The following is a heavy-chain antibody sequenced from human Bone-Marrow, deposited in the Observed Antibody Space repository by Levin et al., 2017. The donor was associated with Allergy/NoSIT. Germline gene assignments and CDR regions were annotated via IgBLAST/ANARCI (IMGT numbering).Heavy chain of an antibody. J-gene: IGHJ6*02. V-gene: IGHV3-7*01. CDR1: GFTFTTYW. D-gene: IGHD2/OR15-2a*01. CDR2: IKHDGSDK. CDR3: ARGGVVYAMGYFDYGMDG. Sequence: GGSLRLSCTASGFTFTTYWMTWVRQAPGKGLEWVARIKHDGSDKYYVDSVKGRFTVSRDNAKKSLYLHMNSLGVEDTAVYFCARGGVVYAMGYFDYGMDGWGQGTTVTVS.